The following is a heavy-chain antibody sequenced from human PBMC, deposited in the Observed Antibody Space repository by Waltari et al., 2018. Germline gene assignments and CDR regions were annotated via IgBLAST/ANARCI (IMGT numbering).Heavy chain of an antibody. CDR3: ARASPPAAGAFDI. D-gene: IGHD6-13*01. J-gene: IGHJ3*02. V-gene: IGHV4-34*01. Sequence: QVQLQESGPGLVKPSETLSLTCTVSGGSISSYYWSWIRQPPGKGLEWIGEINHSGSTNYNPSLKSRVTISVDTSKNQFSLKLSSVTAADTAVYYCARASPPAAGAFDIWGQGTMVTVSS. CDR1: GGSISSYY. CDR2: INHSGST.